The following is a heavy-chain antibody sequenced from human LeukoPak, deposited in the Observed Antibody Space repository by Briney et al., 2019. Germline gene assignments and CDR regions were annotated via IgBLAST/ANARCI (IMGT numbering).Heavy chain of an antibody. CDR2: IYYSGST. V-gene: IGHV4-34*09. D-gene: IGHD6-19*01. J-gene: IGHJ5*02. CDR1: GGSFSGYY. CDR3: AREGTSIAVAETNWFDP. Sequence: SETLSLTCAVYGGSFSGYYWSWIRQPPGKGLEWIGYIYYSGSTYYNPSLKSRVTISVDTSKNQFSLKLSSVTAADTAVYYCAREGTSIAVAETNWFDPWGQGTLVTVSS.